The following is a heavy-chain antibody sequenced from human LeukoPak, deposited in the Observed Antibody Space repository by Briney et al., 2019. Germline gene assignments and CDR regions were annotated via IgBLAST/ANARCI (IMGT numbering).Heavy chain of an antibody. V-gene: IGHV3-30*02. Sequence: GGSLRLSCAASGFTFSSYGMHWVRQAPGKGLEWVAYIRYDGSNKYYADSVKGRFTISRDNSRNTLYLQMNNLRTEDTAVYYCASPYYYDGSSYYHFFDHWGQGTLVTVSS. J-gene: IGHJ4*02. CDR3: ASPYYYDGSSYYHFFDH. CDR1: GFTFSSYG. CDR2: IRYDGSNK. D-gene: IGHD3-22*01.